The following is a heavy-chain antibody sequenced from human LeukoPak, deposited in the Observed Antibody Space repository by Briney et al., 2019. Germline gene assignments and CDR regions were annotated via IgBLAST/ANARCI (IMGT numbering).Heavy chain of an antibody. V-gene: IGHV3-64*01. CDR1: GFTFSRYP. CDR2: ISSYGDTT. Sequence: GGSLRLSCAASGFTFSRYPMHWVRQAPGKGLEYVSAISSYGDTTYYANSVKGRFTVSRDNSKNTLYLQMNSLRAEDTAVYYCVLGYCSGGSCYKRNWFDPWGQGTLVTVSS. D-gene: IGHD2-15*01. J-gene: IGHJ5*02. CDR3: VLGYCSGGSCYKRNWFDP.